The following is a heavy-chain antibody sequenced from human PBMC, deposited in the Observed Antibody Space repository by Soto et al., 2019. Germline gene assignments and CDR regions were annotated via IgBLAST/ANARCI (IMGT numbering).Heavy chain of an antibody. V-gene: IGHV4-59*01. CDR3: ARDATPVY. Sequence: QVQLQESGPGLVKPSETLSLTCTVSGGSISSYYWSWIRQPPGKGLEWIGYIYHSGSTNYNPSLKSRVTMSIDTSKDQFSLKLSSVTAADTAVYYCARDATPVYWGRGTLVTVSS. J-gene: IGHJ4*02. CDR2: IYHSGST. CDR1: GGSISSYY.